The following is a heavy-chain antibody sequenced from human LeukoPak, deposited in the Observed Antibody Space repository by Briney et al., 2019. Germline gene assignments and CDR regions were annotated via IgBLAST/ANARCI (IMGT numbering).Heavy chain of an antibody. D-gene: IGHD6-13*01. CDR1: GFTFSSYA. Sequence: GGSLRPSCAASGFTFSSYAMSWVRQAPGKGLEWVSTISDSGGSTYYADSVKGRFTISRDNSKNTLYLQMNSLRAEDTAVYYCAKDPSYSSSWYFDYWGQGTLVTVSS. CDR3: AKDPSYSSSWYFDY. CDR2: ISDSGGST. V-gene: IGHV3-23*01. J-gene: IGHJ4*02.